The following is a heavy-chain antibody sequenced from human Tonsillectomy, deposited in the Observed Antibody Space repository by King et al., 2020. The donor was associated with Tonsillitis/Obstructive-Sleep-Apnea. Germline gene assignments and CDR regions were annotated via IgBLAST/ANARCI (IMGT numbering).Heavy chain of an antibody. D-gene: IGHD1-26*01. CDR2: INPSGGST. V-gene: IGHV1-46*01. J-gene: IGHJ4*02. CDR3: ARVRGAGSSYFDY. Sequence: QLVQSGAEVKKPGASVKVSCKASGYTFSNYYMHWVRQAPGQGLEWMGLINPSGGSTSYAQKFQGRVTMTRDTSTSTGYMELSSLRSEDTAVYYCARVRGAGSSYFDYWGQGTLVTVSS. CDR1: GYTFSNYY.